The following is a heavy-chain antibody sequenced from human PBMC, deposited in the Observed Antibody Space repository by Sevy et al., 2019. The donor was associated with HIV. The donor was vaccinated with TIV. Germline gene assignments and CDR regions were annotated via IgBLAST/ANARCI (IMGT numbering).Heavy chain of an antibody. V-gene: IGHV3-48*02. CDR2: ISSSSSTI. CDR1: GFTFSSYS. J-gene: IGHJ6*02. CDR3: AREDIVVVPAAILYYYGMDV. Sequence: GGSLRLSCAASGFTFSSYSMNWVRQAPGKGLEWVSYISSSSSTIYYADSVKGRFTISRDNAKNSLYLQMNSLRDEETAVYYCAREDIVVVPAAILYYYGMDVWGQGTTVTVSS. D-gene: IGHD2-2*02.